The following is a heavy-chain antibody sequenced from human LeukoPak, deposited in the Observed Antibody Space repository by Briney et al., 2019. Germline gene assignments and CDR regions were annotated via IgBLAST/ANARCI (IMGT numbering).Heavy chain of an antibody. J-gene: IGHJ4*02. V-gene: IGHV3-21*01. CDR1: GFTFSSYS. CDR2: ISSSSSYI. D-gene: IGHD3-22*01. Sequence: GGSLRLSCAASGFTFSSYSMNWVRQAPGKGLEWVSSISSSSSYIYYADSVKGRFTISRDNAKNSLYLQMNSLRAEDTTVYYCARGYYYDSSGYLRGGHYWGQGTLVTVSS. CDR3: ARGYYYDSSGYLRGGHY.